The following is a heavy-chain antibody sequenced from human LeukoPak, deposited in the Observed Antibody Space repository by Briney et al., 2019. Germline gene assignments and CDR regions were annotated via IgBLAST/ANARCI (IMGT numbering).Heavy chain of an antibody. Sequence: GASVNVSCKASGYTFTSYYMHWVRQAPGQGLEWMGIISPSGGSTSYAQKFQGRVTITTDESTSTAYMVLSSLRSDDTAVYYCARGGGPYASTGFFAGPYDYWGQGTLVSVSS. CDR3: ARGGGPYASTGFFAGPYDY. CDR2: ISPSGGST. V-gene: IGHV1-46*01. J-gene: IGHJ4*02. D-gene: IGHD2-2*01. CDR1: GYTFTSYY.